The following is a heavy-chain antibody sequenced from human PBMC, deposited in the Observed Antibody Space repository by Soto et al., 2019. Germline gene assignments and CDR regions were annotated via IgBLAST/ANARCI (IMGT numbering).Heavy chain of an antibody. J-gene: IGHJ5*02. D-gene: IGHD3-10*01. V-gene: IGHV3-23*01. CDR2: ISGSGGST. Sequence: PGGSLRLSCAASGVTFSNYAVTWVRQAPGKGLEWVSTISGSGGSTYYADSVKGRFTTSRDNSKNTLYLQMNSLRAEDTAVYYCAKAGLLNWFDPWGQGTLVTVSS. CDR3: AKAGLLNWFDP. CDR1: GVTFSNYA.